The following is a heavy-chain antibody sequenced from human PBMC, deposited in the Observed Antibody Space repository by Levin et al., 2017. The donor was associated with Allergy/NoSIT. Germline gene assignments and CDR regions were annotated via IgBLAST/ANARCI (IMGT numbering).Heavy chain of an antibody. CDR3: ARAPHEYSTTGGDY. J-gene: IGHJ4*02. CDR1: GYSFTNYG. Sequence: ASVKVSCKASGYSFTNYGISWVRQAPGQGLEWMGWISAYNGNTNYAQKLQGRVTMTTDTSTSTAYMDLMSLRSDDTAVYYCARAPHEYSTTGGDYWGQGTLVTVSS. D-gene: IGHD6-6*01. V-gene: IGHV1-18*01. CDR2: ISAYNGNT.